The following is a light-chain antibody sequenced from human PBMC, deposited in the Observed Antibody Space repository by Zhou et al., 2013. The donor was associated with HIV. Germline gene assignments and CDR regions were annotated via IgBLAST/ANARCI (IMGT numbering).Light chain of an antibody. CDR2: KAS. CDR1: HSISSW. Sequence: DIQMTQSPSTLSASVGDRVTITCRASHSISSWLAWYQQKPGKAPKLLIYKASNLESGVPSRFSGSGSGTEFILTIRSLQPDDFATYYCQQYNTYPFTFGPGTKVNIK. CDR3: QQYNTYPFT. J-gene: IGKJ3*01. V-gene: IGKV1-5*03.